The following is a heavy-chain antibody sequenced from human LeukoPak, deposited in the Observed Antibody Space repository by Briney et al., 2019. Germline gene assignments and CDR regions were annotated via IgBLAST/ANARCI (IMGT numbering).Heavy chain of an antibody. CDR1: GGSISSYY. D-gene: IGHD5-24*01. V-gene: IGHV4-59*01. CDR2: IYYSGST. Sequence: SETLSLTCTVSGGSISSYYWSLIRQPPGKGLEWIGYIYYSGSTNYNPSLKSRVSILVDTSKNHFSLRLSSVTAADTAVCYCARSGGDRVEMPTIIDYWGQGTLVIVSS. CDR3: ARSGGDRVEMPTIIDY. J-gene: IGHJ4*02.